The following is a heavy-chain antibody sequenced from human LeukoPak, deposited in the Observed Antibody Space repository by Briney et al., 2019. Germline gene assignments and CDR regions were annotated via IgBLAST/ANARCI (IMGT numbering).Heavy chain of an antibody. CDR2: IIPIFGTA. V-gene: IGHV1-69*13. D-gene: IGHD1-7*01. CDR1: GGTFSSYA. J-gene: IGHJ4*02. CDR3: ARGYNWNYYFDY. Sequence: ASVKVSCKASGGTFSSYAISWVRQAPGQGLEWMGGIIPIFGTANYAQKFQGRVTITADESTSTAYMELSRLRSDDTAVYYCARGYNWNYYFDYWGQGTLVTVSS.